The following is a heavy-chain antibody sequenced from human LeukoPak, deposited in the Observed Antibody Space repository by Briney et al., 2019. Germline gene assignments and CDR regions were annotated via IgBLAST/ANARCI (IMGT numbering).Heavy chain of an antibody. CDR1: GFTFSGFG. D-gene: IGHD1-26*01. Sequence: GGSLRLSCAASGFTFSGFGMHWVRQAPGKGLESVAVISHDGNSKYSADSVKGRFTISRDNSKNTLYLQMDSLRVEDTAVYYCAKDRSYSGYEPLDYWGQGTLVTVSS. CDR3: AKDRSYSGYEPLDY. CDR2: ISHDGNSK. J-gene: IGHJ4*02. V-gene: IGHV3-30*18.